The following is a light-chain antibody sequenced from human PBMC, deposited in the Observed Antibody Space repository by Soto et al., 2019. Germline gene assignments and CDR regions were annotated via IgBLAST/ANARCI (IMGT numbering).Light chain of an antibody. J-gene: IGKJ4*01. CDR2: AAS. CDR1: QDITSF. V-gene: IGKV1-9*01. Sequence: DIQLTQSPSFLSASEGDRVTFTCRASQDITSFLAWYQQKPGKAPKLLIYAASILQSGVPSRFSGSGFGTEFTLTINSLQPEDFATYYCQQLSGYPLTFGGGTTVEIK. CDR3: QQLSGYPLT.